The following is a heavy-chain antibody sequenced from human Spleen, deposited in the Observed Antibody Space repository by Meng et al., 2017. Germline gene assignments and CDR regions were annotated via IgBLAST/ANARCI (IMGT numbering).Heavy chain of an antibody. J-gene: IGHJ4*02. CDR3: ARVAIGSYPDY. D-gene: IGHD1-26*01. Sequence: VQLVESGGGLVKPGGSLRVSCAASRFTFSSYSMNWVRQAPGKGLVWVSHIDSDGFTTSYADSVKGRFTISRDNAKSTLFLQMNSLRAEDTAVYYCARVAIGSYPDYWGQGTLVTVSS. CDR2: IDSDGFTT. V-gene: IGHV3-74*02. CDR1: RFTFSSYS.